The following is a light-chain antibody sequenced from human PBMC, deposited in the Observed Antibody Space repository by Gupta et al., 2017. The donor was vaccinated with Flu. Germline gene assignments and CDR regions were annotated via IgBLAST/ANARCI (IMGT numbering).Light chain of an antibody. CDR1: SSDVGAYNY. CDR3: SSYTRSRTRV. CDR2: EVS. Sequence: QSALTQPASVSVSPGQSITISCTGTSSDVGAYNYVSWYQQHPGKAPKVMIFEVSNRPSGVSNRFSGSKAGNTASLTISGLQAEDEADYYCSSYTRSRTRVFGTGTKVTVL. V-gene: IGLV2-14*01. J-gene: IGLJ1*01.